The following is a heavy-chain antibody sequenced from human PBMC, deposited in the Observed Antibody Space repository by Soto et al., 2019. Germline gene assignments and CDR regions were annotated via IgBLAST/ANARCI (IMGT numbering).Heavy chain of an antibody. D-gene: IGHD3-3*01. CDR2: ISAYNDNT. Sequence: ASVKVSCKASGYTFTSYGISWVRQAPGQGLERMGWISAYNDNTNYAQKLQGRVTMTTDTSTSTAYMELRSLRSDDTAVYYCARSGVRFLEWLPHDAFDIWGQGTMVTVS. CDR1: GYTFTSYG. J-gene: IGHJ3*02. CDR3: ARSGVRFLEWLPHDAFDI. V-gene: IGHV1-18*01.